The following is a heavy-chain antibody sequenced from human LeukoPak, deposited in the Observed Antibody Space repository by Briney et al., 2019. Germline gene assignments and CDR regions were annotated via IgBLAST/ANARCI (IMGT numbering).Heavy chain of an antibody. D-gene: IGHD2-15*01. J-gene: IGHJ4*02. CDR3: ARDHEYPGPDIAVAVAATHYYFDH. V-gene: IGHV3-23*01. CDR1: GFTFSNYA. CDR2: ISGSGGST. Sequence: GGSLRLSCAASGFTFSNYAMNWVRQAPGKGLEWVSAISGSGGSTYYADSVKGRFTISRDNSKNTLYLQMNSLRAEDTAVYYCARDHEYPGPDIAVAVAATHYYFDHWGQGTLVTVSS.